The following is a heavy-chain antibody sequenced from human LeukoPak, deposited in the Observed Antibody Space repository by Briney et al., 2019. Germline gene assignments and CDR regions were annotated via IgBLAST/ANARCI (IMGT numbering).Heavy chain of an antibody. CDR3: ARDHRRYYYGSGSPDY. D-gene: IGHD3-10*01. Sequence: GGSLRLSCAASGFTFSSYGMHWVRQAPGKGLEWVAVIWYDGSNKYYADSVKGRFTISRDNSKNTLYLQMNSLRAEDTAVYYCARDHRRYYYGSGSPDYWGQETLVTVSS. V-gene: IGHV3-33*08. J-gene: IGHJ4*02. CDR2: IWYDGSNK. CDR1: GFTFSSYG.